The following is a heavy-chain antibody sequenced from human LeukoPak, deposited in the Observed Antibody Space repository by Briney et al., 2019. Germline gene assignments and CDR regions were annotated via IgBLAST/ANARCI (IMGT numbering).Heavy chain of an antibody. CDR1: GFTFSSYG. Sequence: PGGSLRLSCAASGFTFSSYGMHWVRQAPGKGLEWVAVIWYDGSNKYYADSVKGRFTISRDNSKNTLYLQMNSLRAEDTAVYYCARELRYSSSWEGLDYWGQGTLVTVSS. CDR2: IWYDGSNK. D-gene: IGHD6-13*01. CDR3: ARELRYSSSWEGLDY. J-gene: IGHJ4*02. V-gene: IGHV3-33*01.